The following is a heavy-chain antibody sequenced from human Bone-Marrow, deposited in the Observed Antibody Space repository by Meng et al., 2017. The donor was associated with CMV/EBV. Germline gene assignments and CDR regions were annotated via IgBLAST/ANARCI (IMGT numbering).Heavy chain of an antibody. Sequence: CAASGFTVGTNYLNWVRQAPGKGLEWVSIICSDGTTYYADSVKGRFTISRDTSKNTLFLQMDSLRADDTAVYYCARDSHSKVRASHWGQGTLVTVSS. V-gene: IGHV3-53*01. CDR1: GFTVGTNY. CDR3: ARDSHSKVRASH. J-gene: IGHJ4*02. CDR2: ICSDGTT.